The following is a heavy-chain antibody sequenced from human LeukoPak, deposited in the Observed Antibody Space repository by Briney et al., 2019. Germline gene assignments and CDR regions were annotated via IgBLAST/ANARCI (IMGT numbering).Heavy chain of an antibody. CDR2: ISAYNGNT. V-gene: IGHV1-18*01. D-gene: IGHD3/OR15-3a*01. J-gene: IGHJ4*02. CDR1: GYTFTSYG. CDR3: ARLDLGYFFDY. Sequence: ASVNVSCMASGYTFTSYGISWVRQAPGQGLEWMGWISAYNGNTNYVQKFQGRATMTTDTSTSTAYTELRSLRSDDTAVYYCARLDLGYFFDYWGQGTLVTVSS.